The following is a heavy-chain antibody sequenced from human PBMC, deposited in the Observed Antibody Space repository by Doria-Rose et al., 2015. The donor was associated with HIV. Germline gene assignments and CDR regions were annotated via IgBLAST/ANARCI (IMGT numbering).Heavy chain of an antibody. J-gene: IGHJ4*02. CDR3: ALIKSSRWYHKYYFDF. V-gene: IGHV2-26*01. CDR2: IFSYDER. CDR1: GVSLSSPGMG. Sequence: SGPVLVKPTETLTLTCTVSGVSLSSPGMGVSWIRQPPGKALEWLANIFSYDERAYNTSLKSRLTISRGTSKSQVVLTMTDMDPVDTATYYCALIKSSRWYHKYYFDFWGQGTLVIVSA. D-gene: IGHD6-13*01.